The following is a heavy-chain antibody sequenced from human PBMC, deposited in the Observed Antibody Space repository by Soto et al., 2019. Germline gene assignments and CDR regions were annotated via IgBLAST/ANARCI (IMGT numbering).Heavy chain of an antibody. Sequence: SGGSLRLSCTSSGFTFNIYNMNWVRQAPGKGLEWVSYISGSGSAKIYADSVEGRFTISRDNDKNSLYLQMNSLRDEDTAVYYCARSNILRFLEGLMEPSQFYAMEVWGPGTKVNVYS. CDR2: ISGSGSAK. CDR3: ARSNILRFLEGLMEPSQFYAMEV. CDR1: GFTFNIYN. D-gene: IGHD3-3*01. J-gene: IGHJ6*02. V-gene: IGHV3-48*02.